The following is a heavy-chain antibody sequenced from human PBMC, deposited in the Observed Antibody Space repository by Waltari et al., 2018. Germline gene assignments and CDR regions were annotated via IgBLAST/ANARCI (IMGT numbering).Heavy chain of an antibody. CDR2: IYWNDDK. CDR1: GCSLSPSGVH. CDR3: AHSIGYFDL. J-gene: IGHJ2*01. Sequence: QITLKESGPTLVKPTHTLTLPCTLPGCSLSPSGVHGGWIRQPPGKALEWLALIYWNDDKRYSPSLKSRRTITKDTSKNQVVLTMTNMDPVDTATYYCAHSIGYFDLWGRGTLVTVSS. V-gene: IGHV2-5*01.